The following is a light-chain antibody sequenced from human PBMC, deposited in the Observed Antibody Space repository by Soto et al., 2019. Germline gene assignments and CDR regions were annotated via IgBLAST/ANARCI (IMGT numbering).Light chain of an antibody. J-gene: IGKJ1*01. CDR1: QSVSSN. Sequence: EIVLTHSPGTLSLSPVARATLSCRASQSVSSNLAWHQQKPGQAPRLLIYAASNRATGIPDRFTGSGSGTDFTLTISRLEPEDFAVYYCQQYGTSVTWTFGQGTKVDIK. CDR3: QQYGTSVTWT. V-gene: IGKV3-20*01. CDR2: AAS.